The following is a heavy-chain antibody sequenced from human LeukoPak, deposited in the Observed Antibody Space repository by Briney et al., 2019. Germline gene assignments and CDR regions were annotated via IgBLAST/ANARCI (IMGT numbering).Heavy chain of an antibody. V-gene: IGHV3-7*01. CDR1: GFTFSNYW. Sequence: GGSLRLTCAASGFTFSNYWMSWIRQAPGKGLEWVANIKQDGSEKYYVDSVKGRFTISRDNAKNSLYLQMNSLRAEDTAVYYCASPFFDYYDSSGYYSDAFDIWGQGTMVTVSS. CDR2: IKQDGSEK. D-gene: IGHD3-22*01. CDR3: ASPFFDYYDSSGYYSDAFDI. J-gene: IGHJ3*02.